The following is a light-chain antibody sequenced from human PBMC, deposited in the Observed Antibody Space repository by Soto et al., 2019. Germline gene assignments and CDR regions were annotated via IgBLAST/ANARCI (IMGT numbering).Light chain of an antibody. CDR1: QGISSA. Sequence: AIQLTQSPSSLSASVGDRVTITCRASQGISSALAWYQQKPGKAPKLLIYDASSLESGVPSRFSGSGSGTDFTLTISSLEPEDFATYYCQQFNSYPITFGQGTRLEIK. CDR3: QQFNSYPIT. V-gene: IGKV1-13*02. CDR2: DAS. J-gene: IGKJ5*01.